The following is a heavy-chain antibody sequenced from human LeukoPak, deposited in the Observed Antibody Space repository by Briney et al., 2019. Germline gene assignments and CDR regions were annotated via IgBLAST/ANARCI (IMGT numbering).Heavy chain of an antibody. J-gene: IGHJ6*03. D-gene: IGHD4-17*01. V-gene: IGHV3-48*03. CDR3: ARVTHDYGVAYHYYYMDV. Sequence: PGGSLRLSCAASRFTFSSYEMNWVRQAPGKGLEWVSYISSSGSTIYYADSVKGRFTISRDNAKNSLYLQMNSLRAEDTAVYYCARVTHDYGVAYHYYYMDVWGKGTTVTVSS. CDR2: ISSSGSTI. CDR1: RFTFSSYE.